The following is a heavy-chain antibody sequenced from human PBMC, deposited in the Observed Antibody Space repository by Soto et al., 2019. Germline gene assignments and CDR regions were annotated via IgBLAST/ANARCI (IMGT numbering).Heavy chain of an antibody. V-gene: IGHV1-69*13. CDR3: AREDATYCGGDRYRDFACPMDV. CDR2: IIPMFSTA. J-gene: IGHJ6*02. CDR1: GGIFSNHV. D-gene: IGHD2-21*02. Sequence: GASVKVSCKASGGIFSNHVISWVRQAPGQGLEWVGGIIPMFSTADYAQRFQGRVTITADDSTTTVYMELSGLRSEDTAMYYCAREDATYCGGDRYRDFACPMDVWGQGTTVTVSS.